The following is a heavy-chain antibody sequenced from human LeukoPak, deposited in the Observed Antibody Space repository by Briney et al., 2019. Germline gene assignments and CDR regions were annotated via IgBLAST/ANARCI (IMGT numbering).Heavy chain of an antibody. CDR3: ARDLPYSSGWYSDY. Sequence: GGSLRLSCAASGFTVSSNYMSWVRQAPGKGLEWVSVIYSGGSTYYADSVKSRFTISRDNSKNTLYLQMNSLRAEDTAVYYCARDLPYSSGWYSDYWGQGTLVTVSS. CDR2: IYSGGST. V-gene: IGHV3-53*01. CDR1: GFTVSSNY. D-gene: IGHD6-19*01. J-gene: IGHJ4*02.